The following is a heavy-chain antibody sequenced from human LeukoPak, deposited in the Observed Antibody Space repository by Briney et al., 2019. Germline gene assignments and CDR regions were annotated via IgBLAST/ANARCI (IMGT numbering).Heavy chain of an antibody. D-gene: IGHD2-15*01. V-gene: IGHV5-51*01. CDR1: GYRFTSYW. CDR2: IYPGDSDT. CDR3: AHSSGGSWTTFDY. J-gene: IGHJ4*02. Sequence: AESLKISCKGSGYRFTSYWIGWVRQMPGQGLEWMGSIYPGDSDTRYRPSFQGQVTISADTSISTAYLQWSSLKASDTAMYYCAHSSGGSWTTFDYWGQGTLVTVSS.